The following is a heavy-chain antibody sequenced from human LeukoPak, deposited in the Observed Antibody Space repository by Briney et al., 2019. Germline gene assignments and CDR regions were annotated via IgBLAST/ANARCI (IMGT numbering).Heavy chain of an antibody. CDR2: INHRGST. Sequence: PSETLSLTCAVYGGSFSGYYWNWIRQPPGKGLEWIGEINHRGSTNYNPSLKSRVTISLDASKKQFSLKVSSVTAADTAVYDCARGGYYYMDVWGKGTTVTISS. CDR3: ARGGYYYMDV. J-gene: IGHJ6*03. CDR1: GGSFSGYY. V-gene: IGHV4-34*01.